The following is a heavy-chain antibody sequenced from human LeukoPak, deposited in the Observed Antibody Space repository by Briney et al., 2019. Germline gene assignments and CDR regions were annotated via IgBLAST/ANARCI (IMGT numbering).Heavy chain of an antibody. CDR1: GGSISSYY. Sequence: PSETLSLTCTVSGGSISSYYWSWIRQPPGKGLEWIGYIYYSGSTNYNPSLKSRVTMPVDTSKNQFSLKLSSVTAADTAVYYCASSGKYNWFDPWGQGTLVTVSS. CDR2: IYYSGST. V-gene: IGHV4-59*12. J-gene: IGHJ5*02. CDR3: ASSGKYNWFDP.